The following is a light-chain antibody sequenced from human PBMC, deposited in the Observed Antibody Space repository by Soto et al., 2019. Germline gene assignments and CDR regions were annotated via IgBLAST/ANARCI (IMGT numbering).Light chain of an antibody. J-gene: IGKJ2*01. V-gene: IGKV3-11*01. Sequence: EIVLTQSPATLSLSPGERATLSCRASQSVSSLTWYQQKPGQAPRLLIYGASNRATGIPARFSGTGSGTDFTLTISNLEPEDFAVYYCQQRGNWCTFGHGTQLEIK. CDR1: QSVSS. CDR3: QQRGNWCT. CDR2: GAS.